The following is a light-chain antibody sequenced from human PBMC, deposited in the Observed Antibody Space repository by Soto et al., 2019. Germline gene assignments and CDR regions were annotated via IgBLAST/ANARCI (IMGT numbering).Light chain of an antibody. J-gene: IGLJ2*01. V-gene: IGLV2-23*01. CDR2: DGS. CDR3: CSYAGSSTPHDV. CDR1: SSDVGSYNL. Sequence: QSVLTQPASVSGSPGQSITISCTGTSSDVGSYNLVSWYQQHPGKTPKLMIYDGSKRPSGVSNRFSGSKSDNTASLTISGLQPEDEAYYYCCSYAGSSTPHDVFGGGTKLTVL.